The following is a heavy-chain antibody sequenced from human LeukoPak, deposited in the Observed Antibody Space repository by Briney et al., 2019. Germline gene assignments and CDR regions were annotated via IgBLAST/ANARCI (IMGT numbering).Heavy chain of an antibody. Sequence: SETLSLTCTVCGGSISSYYWSWIRQPPGKGLEWIGYIYTSGSTNYNPSLKSRVTISVDTSKNQFSLKLSSVTAADTAVYYCARRDSEYYYYMDVWGKGTTVTVSS. CDR2: IYTSGST. D-gene: IGHD2-15*01. J-gene: IGHJ6*03. CDR1: GGSISSYY. CDR3: ARRDSEYYYYMDV. V-gene: IGHV4-4*09.